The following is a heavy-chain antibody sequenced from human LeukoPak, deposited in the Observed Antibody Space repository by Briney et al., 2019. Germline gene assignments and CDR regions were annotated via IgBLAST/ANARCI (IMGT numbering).Heavy chain of an antibody. CDR1: GFTFSSYA. Sequence: GGSLRLSCAASGFTFSSYAMSWVRQAPGKGLEWVSAISGSGSSTYYADSVKGRFTISRDNSKNTLYLQMNSLRAEDTAVYYCAKGMTYYYDSSQLGYWGQGTLVTVSS. V-gene: IGHV3-23*01. D-gene: IGHD3-22*01. J-gene: IGHJ4*02. CDR2: ISGSGSST. CDR3: AKGMTYYYDSSQLGY.